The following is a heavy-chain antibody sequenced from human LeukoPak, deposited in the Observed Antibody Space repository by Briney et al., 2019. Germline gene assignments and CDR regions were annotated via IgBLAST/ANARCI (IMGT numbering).Heavy chain of an antibody. CDR1: GYTFTSYD. V-gene: IGHV1-8*01. Sequence: ASVKVSCKASGYTFTSYDINWVRQATGQGLEWMGWMNPNSGNTGYAQKFQGRVTMTRNTSISTAYMELSSLRSEDTAVYYCARGGVVVPAAIGDYWGQGTLVTVSS. CDR2: MNPNSGNT. J-gene: IGHJ4*02. CDR3: ARGGVVVPAAIGDY. D-gene: IGHD2-2*02.